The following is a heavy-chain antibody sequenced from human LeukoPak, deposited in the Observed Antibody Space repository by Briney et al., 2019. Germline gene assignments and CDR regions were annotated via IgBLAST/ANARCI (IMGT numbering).Heavy chain of an antibody. Sequence: ASETLSLTCAVYGGSFSGYYWSWIRQPPGKGLEWIGNIYYSGSAYYNPSLQSRVTISVDTSKNQFSLKLTSVTAADTAVYYCGGGGGAGGFGDLEAWGQGILVTVSS. J-gene: IGHJ4*02. D-gene: IGHD3-10*01. CDR2: IYYSGSA. CDR1: GGSFSGYY. CDR3: GGGGGAGGFGDLEA. V-gene: IGHV4-34*01.